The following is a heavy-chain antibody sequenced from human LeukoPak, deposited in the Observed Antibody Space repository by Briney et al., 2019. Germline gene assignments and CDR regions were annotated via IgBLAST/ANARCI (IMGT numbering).Heavy chain of an antibody. Sequence: GGSLRLSCAASGFTFSSYSMNRVRQAPGKGLEWVSSISSSSSYIYYADSVKGRFTISRDNAKNSLYLQMNSLRAEDTAVYYCARDQDDFLSPGYYYMDVWGKGTTVTVSS. V-gene: IGHV3-21*01. J-gene: IGHJ6*03. CDR3: ARDQDDFLSPGYYYMDV. CDR2: ISSSSSYI. D-gene: IGHD3-3*01. CDR1: GFTFSSYS.